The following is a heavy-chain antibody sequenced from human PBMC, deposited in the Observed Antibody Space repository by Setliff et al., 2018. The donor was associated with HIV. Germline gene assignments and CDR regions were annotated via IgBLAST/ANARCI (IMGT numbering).Heavy chain of an antibody. D-gene: IGHD4-17*01. J-gene: IGHJ4*02. Sequence: GGSLRLSCAATGFTFSSYAMHWVRQAPGNGLEWVALISYDGSSTDYAGSVKGRFTISRDNTKNTLYLQISSLRAEDTAVYYCARALYVDSQVDYWGQGTLVTVSS. CDR2: ISYDGSST. CDR1: GFTFSSYA. CDR3: ARALYVDSQVDY. V-gene: IGHV3-30*04.